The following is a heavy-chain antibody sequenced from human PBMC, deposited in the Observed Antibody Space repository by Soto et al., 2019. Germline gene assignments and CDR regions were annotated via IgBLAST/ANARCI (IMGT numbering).Heavy chain of an antibody. V-gene: IGHV1-8*01. CDR2: MNPNSGNT. CDR3: ARGYFEIHYYYMDV. CDR1: GYTFTSYD. D-gene: IGHD3-10*01. Sequence: ASVKVSCKASGYTFTSYDINWVRQATGQGLEWMGWMNPNSGNTGYAQKFQGRVTMTRNTSISTAYMELSSLRSEDTAVYYCARGYFEIHYYYMDVWGKGTTVTVS. J-gene: IGHJ6*03.